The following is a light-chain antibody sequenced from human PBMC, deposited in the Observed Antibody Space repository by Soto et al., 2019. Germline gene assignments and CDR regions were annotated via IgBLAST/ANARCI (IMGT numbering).Light chain of an antibody. CDR2: GAS. J-gene: IGKJ3*01. Sequence: DIQLTQSPSTLSASIGDTVTITCRASLSISGWLAWYQQAPGKAPKLLIYGASTVERGVPSRFSGSGSGAEFTLTISSLQPEDFATYYCQQVNSYPLTFGPGTKVDIK. CDR3: QQVNSYPLT. CDR1: LSISGW. V-gene: IGKV1-5*01.